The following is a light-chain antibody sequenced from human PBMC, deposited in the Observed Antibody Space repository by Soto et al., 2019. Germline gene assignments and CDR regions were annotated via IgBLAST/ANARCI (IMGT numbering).Light chain of an antibody. CDR1: QSVSSSY. V-gene: IGKV3-20*01. J-gene: IGKJ4*01. CDR3: QQYGCSQLT. CDR2: GAS. Sequence: DIVLTQSPCTLSLSPGERATISCRASQSVSSSYFAWYQKTPGQPTRLLIYGASSRTTGIPDMFSGSWSGTDFTLTSSRLEPDYFAVYYCQQYGCSQLTFGGGTKVEIK.